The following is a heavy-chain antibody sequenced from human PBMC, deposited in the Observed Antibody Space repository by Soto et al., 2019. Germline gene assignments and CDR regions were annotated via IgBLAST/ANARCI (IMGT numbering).Heavy chain of an antibody. J-gene: IGHJ4*02. D-gene: IGHD4-17*01. CDR2: IYYSGST. CDR1: GGSISTGGYY. CDR3: ARGLSVTLFDN. V-gene: IGHV4-31*03. Sequence: QVQLQESGPGLVKPSQTLSLTCTVSGGSISTGGYYWTWIRQHPGKGLEWIGYIYYSGSTYYNPSLKSRVTISVDTYKNQFSLKLRSVTAADTAVYYCARGLSVTLFDNWGQGTLVTVSS.